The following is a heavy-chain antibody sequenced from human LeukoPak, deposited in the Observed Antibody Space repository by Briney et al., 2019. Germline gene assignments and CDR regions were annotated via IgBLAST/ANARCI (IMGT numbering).Heavy chain of an antibody. CDR2: ISGSGGTT. J-gene: IGHJ4*02. V-gene: IGHV3-23*01. CDR3: ARVNPNYYDYRGYYRLLDD. D-gene: IGHD3-22*01. CDR1: GFTFSSYA. Sequence: GGSLRLSCAASGFTFSSYAMSWVRQAPGKGLEWVSAISGSGGTTYYADSVEGRFTISRDNFKNTLFLQMDSLRAEDTAVYYCARVNPNYYDYRGYYRLLDDWGQGTLVTVSS.